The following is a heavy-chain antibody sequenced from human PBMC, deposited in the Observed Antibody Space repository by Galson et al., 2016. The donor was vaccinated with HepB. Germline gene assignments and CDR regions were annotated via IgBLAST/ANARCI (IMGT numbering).Heavy chain of an antibody. D-gene: IGHD4-23*01. CDR2: VSWDATTI. V-gene: IGHV3-43*01. CDR1: GFTFDDYT. CDR3: ARETTIWGNGFQY. Sequence: LRLSCAASGFTFDDYTMHWVRQAPGKGLEWVSLVSWDATTIYYADSVKGRFTISRDNSKNSLYLQMNSLTSGDTALYYCARETTIWGNGFQYWGQGTLVTVSS. J-gene: IGHJ4*02.